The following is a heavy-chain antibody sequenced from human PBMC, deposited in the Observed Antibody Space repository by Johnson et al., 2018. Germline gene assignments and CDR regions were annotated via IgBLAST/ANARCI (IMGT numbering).Heavy chain of an antibody. CDR3: ARGNGHAFDM. V-gene: IGHV3-74*01. J-gene: IGHJ3*02. CDR2: INSDGSTT. D-gene: IGHD4-17*01. Sequence: VQLQESGGGPVQPGGSLRLSCSASGFTLSSYWMDWVRQDPGKGLVWVSGINSDGSTTSYADSVKGRFTISRDNAENTLFLQMNSLRADDTAVYYSARGNGHAFDMWGQGTLVTVSS. CDR1: GFTLSSYW.